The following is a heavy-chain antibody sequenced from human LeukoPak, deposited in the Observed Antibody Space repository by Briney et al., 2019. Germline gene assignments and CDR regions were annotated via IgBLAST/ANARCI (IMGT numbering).Heavy chain of an antibody. Sequence: SETLSLTCAVSGYSISSGYYWGWIRQPPGKGLEWIGSIHHSGSTYYNPSLKSRVTISVDTSKNQFSLKLSSVTAADTAVYYCARDRGISGYDFWYSSSSHRSDFDYWGQGTLVTVSS. J-gene: IGHJ4*02. D-gene: IGHD6-13*01. CDR1: GYSISSGYY. V-gene: IGHV4-38-2*02. CDR2: IHHSGST. CDR3: ARDRGISGYDFWYSSSSHRSDFDY.